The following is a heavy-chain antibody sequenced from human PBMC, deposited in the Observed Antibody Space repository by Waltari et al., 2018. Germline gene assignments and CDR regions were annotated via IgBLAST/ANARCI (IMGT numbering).Heavy chain of an antibody. D-gene: IGHD6-13*01. Sequence: QVQLQQWGAGLLKPSETLSLTCAVYGGSFSGYYWSWIRQPPRKGLEWIGEINHSGSTNYNPSLKSRVTISVDTSKNQFSLKLSSVTAADTAVYYCARVKYSSSWYRSGYYYYGMDVWGQGTTVTVSS. CDR2: INHSGST. V-gene: IGHV4-34*01. CDR1: GGSFSGYY. J-gene: IGHJ6*02. CDR3: ARVKYSSSWYRSGYYYYGMDV.